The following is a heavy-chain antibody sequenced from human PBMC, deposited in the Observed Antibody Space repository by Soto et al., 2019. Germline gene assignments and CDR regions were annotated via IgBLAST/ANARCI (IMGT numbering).Heavy chain of an antibody. Sequence: QVQLQESGPGLVKPSGTLSLTCAVSSGSISSSNWWSWVRQPPVKGLEWIGEIYHSGSTNYNPSLKSRVTISVDKSKNQFSLKLSSVTAADTAVYYCARPTPGIAAVGAFDIWGQGTMVTVSS. CDR3: ARPTPGIAAVGAFDI. V-gene: IGHV4-4*02. CDR2: IYHSGST. CDR1: SGSISSSNW. J-gene: IGHJ3*02. D-gene: IGHD6-13*01.